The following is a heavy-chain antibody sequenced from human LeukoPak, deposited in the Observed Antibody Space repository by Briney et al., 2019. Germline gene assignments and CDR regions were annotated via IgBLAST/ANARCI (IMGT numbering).Heavy chain of an antibody. CDR1: GGSFSGYY. D-gene: IGHD3-3*01. V-gene: IGHV4-34*01. Sequence: SETLSLTCAVYGGSFSGYYWSWIRQPPGKGLEWIGEINHSGSTNYNPSLKSRVTISVDTSKNQFSLKLSSVTAADTAVYYCARGPHPSIFGVVIAPTAYYYGMDVWSQGTTVTVSS. CDR3: ARGPHPSIFGVVIAPTAYYYGMDV. CDR2: INHSGST. J-gene: IGHJ6*02.